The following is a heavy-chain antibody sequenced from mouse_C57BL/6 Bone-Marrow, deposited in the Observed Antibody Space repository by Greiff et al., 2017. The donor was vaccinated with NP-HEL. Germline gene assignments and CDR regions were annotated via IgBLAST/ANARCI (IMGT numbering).Heavy chain of an antibody. J-gene: IGHJ4*01. CDR3: AREDFIPYAMDY. D-gene: IGHD1-1*01. CDR1: GYTFTSYW. Sequence: QVQLQQPGAELVKPGASVKLSCKASGYTFTSYWMQWVKQRPGQGLEWIGEIDPSASYTNYNQKFKGKATLTVDTSSSTAYMQLSSLTSEDSAVYYCAREDFIPYAMDYWGQGTSVTVSS. CDR2: IDPSASYT. V-gene: IGHV1-50*01.